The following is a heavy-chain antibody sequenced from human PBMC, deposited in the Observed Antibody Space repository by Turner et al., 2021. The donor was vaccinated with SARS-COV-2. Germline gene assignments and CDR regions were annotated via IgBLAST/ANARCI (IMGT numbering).Heavy chain of an antibody. CDR3: ARGKNYYGSGSYYPTHYYYGMDV. CDR2: IIPISGTA. CDR1: GGTFSSYV. J-gene: IGHJ6*02. Sequence: QVQLVQSGAEVKKPGSSVKVPCQASGGTFSSYVISWARQAPGQGLEWMGGIIPISGTANYAQKFQGRVTIIADESTSTAYMELSSLRSEDTAVYYCARGKNYYGSGSYYPTHYYYGMDVWGQGTTVTVSS. D-gene: IGHD3-10*01. V-gene: IGHV1-69*01.